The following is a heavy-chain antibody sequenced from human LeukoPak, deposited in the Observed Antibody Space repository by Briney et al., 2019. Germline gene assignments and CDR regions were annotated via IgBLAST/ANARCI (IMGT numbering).Heavy chain of an antibody. Sequence: PSETLSLTCNVSGGSMNDYYWSWIRQPPGKGLEWVGYIYYRGNTNYNPSLKSRVTISVDTSQNQFSLKLRSVTAADTAIYFCARGGDSSSWFNHDCWGQGTLVTVSS. D-gene: IGHD6-13*01. V-gene: IGHV4-59*01. J-gene: IGHJ4*02. CDR3: ARGGDSSSWFNHDC. CDR1: GGSMNDYY. CDR2: IYYRGNT.